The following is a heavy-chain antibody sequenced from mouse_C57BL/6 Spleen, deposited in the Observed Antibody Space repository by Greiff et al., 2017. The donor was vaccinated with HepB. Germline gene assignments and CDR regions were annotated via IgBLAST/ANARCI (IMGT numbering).Heavy chain of an antibody. CDR1: GYTFTSYW. CDR2: IHPNSGST. J-gene: IGHJ1*03. D-gene: IGHD1-1*01. Sequence: QVQLKQSGAELVKPGASVKLSCKASGYTFTSYWMHWVKQRPGQGLEWIGMIHPNSGSTNYNEKFKSKATLTVDKSSSTAYMQLSSLTSEDSAVYYCAREEIYYYGSRGWYFDVWGTGTTVTVSS. CDR3: AREEIYYYGSRGWYFDV. V-gene: IGHV1-64*01.